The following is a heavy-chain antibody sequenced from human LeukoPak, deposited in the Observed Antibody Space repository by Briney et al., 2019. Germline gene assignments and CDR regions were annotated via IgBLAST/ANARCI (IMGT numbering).Heavy chain of an antibody. CDR3: AREGYSGSYSDYYYYMDV. J-gene: IGHJ6*03. D-gene: IGHD1-26*01. V-gene: IGHV4-59*01. CDR1: GGSISSYY. Sequence: SETLSLTCTVSGGSISSYYWSWIRQPPGKGLEWIGYIYYSGSTNYNPSLKSRVTISVDTSKNQFSLKLSSVTAADTAVYYCAREGYSGSYSDYYYYMDVWGKGTTVTVSS. CDR2: IYYSGST.